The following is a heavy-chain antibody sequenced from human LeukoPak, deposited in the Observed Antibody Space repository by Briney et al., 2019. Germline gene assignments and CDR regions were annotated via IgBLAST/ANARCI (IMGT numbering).Heavy chain of an antibody. V-gene: IGHV3-7*05. J-gene: IGHJ4*02. CDR3: ARDAAYSSFDY. D-gene: IGHD4-11*01. Sequence: GGSLRLSCAASGFTFSTSWMTWVRQAPGKGLEWVATIKDDGTKLNYVGSVRGRFTISRDNARNSLFLQMNSLRAEDTAVYFCARDAAYSSFDYWGQGTLVTVSS. CDR1: GFTFSTSW. CDR2: IKDDGTKL.